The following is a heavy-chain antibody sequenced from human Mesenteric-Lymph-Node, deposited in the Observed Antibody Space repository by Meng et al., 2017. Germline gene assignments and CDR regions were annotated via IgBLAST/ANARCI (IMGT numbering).Heavy chain of an antibody. Sequence: SETLSLTCTVSGASVGGDYWSWIRQPPGKGLEWIGYIYNTGSTNYNPSLKSRVTISIDTSKSQFSLELSSVTAADTAVYYCARDSSGWYGYWGQGTLVTVSS. CDR1: GASVGGDY. V-gene: IGHV4-59*02. D-gene: IGHD6-19*01. CDR3: ARDSSGWYGY. J-gene: IGHJ4*02. CDR2: IYNTGST.